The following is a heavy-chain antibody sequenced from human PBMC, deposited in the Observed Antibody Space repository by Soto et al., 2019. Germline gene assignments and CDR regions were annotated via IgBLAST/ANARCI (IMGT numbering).Heavy chain of an antibody. J-gene: IGHJ4*02. CDR1: GFTFNSYA. CDR2: ISYDGSNK. D-gene: IGHD4-17*01. Sequence: GGSLRLSCAASGFTFNSYAMHWVRQAPGKGLEWVAVISYDGSNKYYADSVKGRFTISRDNSKNTLYLQMNSLRAEDTAVYYCASYYGDYGLYYFDYWGQGTLVTVSS. CDR3: ASYYGDYGLYYFDY. V-gene: IGHV3-30-3*01.